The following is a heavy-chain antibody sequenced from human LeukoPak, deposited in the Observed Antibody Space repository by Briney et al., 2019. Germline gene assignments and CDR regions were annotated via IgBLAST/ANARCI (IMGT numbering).Heavy chain of an antibody. J-gene: IGHJ6*03. D-gene: IGHD3-3*01. Sequence: GGSLRLSCAASGFTFSSYAMSWVPQAPGKGLEWVSAISGSGGSTYYADSVKGRFTISRDNSKNTLYLQMNSLRAEDTAVYYCAKDTYDFLYYYYYMDVWGKGTTVTVSS. CDR2: ISGSGGST. CDR3: AKDTYDFLYYYYYMDV. CDR1: GFTFSSYA. V-gene: IGHV3-23*01.